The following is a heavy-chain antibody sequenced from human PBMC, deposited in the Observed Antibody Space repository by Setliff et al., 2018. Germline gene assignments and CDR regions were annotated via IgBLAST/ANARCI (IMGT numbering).Heavy chain of an antibody. CDR2: IYYSGST. Sequence: SETLSLTCTVSGGSISISGYYWTWIRQHPGKGLEWIGYIYYSGSTNYNPSLKSRVTISVDTSKNQFSLNLNSVTAADTAVYYCATLTGDRGVDYWGQGRLVTVSS. V-gene: IGHV4-61*05. CDR3: ATLTGDRGVDY. CDR1: GGSISISGYY. J-gene: IGHJ4*02. D-gene: IGHD7-27*01.